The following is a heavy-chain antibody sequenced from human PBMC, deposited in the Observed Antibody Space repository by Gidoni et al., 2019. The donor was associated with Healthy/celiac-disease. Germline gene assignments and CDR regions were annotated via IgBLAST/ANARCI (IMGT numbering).Heavy chain of an antibody. CDR3: AREASQLWNDY. CDR1: GFTFSSYA. Sequence: QVQLVESGGGVVQPGRSLRLSCAASGFTFSSYAMHWFRQAPGKGLEWVAVISYDGSNKYYADSVKGRFTISRDNSKNTLYLQMNSLRAEDTAVYYCAREASQLWNDYWGQGTLVTVSS. D-gene: IGHD5-18*01. V-gene: IGHV3-30*04. CDR2: ISYDGSNK. J-gene: IGHJ4*02.